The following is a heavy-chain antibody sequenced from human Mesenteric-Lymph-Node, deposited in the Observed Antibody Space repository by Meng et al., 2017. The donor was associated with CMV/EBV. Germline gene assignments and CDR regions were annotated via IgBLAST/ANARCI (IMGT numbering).Heavy chain of an antibody. CDR3: ARIDYSSYVVDF. V-gene: IGHV4-31*02. J-gene: IGHJ4*02. D-gene: IGHD4-11*01. Sequence: VSGGSITSGVFYWAWIRQEPGKGLEWIGYKYYSGNTYYNPSLKRRLTISLDTSKNLLSLSLRSVTAADTAVYYCARIDYSSYVVDFWGQGTLVTVSS. CDR2: KYYSGNT. CDR1: GGSITSGVFY.